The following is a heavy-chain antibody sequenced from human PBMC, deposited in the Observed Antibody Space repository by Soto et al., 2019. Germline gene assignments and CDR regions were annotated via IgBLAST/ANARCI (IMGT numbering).Heavy chain of an antibody. J-gene: IGHJ4*02. Sequence: SETLSLTCAVYGGSFSGYYWSWIRQPPGKGLEWIGEINHSGSTNYNPSLKSRVTISVDTSKNQFSLKLSSVTAAETAVYYCARNLAHYCTNGVCYYLDYWGQGTLVTVSS. D-gene: IGHD2-8*01. V-gene: IGHV4-34*01. CDR1: GGSFSGYY. CDR2: INHSGST. CDR3: ARNLAHYCTNGVCYYLDY.